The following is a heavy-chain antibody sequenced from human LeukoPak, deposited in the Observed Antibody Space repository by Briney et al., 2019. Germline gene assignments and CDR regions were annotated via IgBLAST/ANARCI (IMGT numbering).Heavy chain of an antibody. Sequence: GGSLRLSCAASGFTFSDYYMSWIRQAPGKGLEWVSYISSSGSTIYYADSVKGRFTISRDNAKNSLYLQMNSLRAEDTAAYYCARDSITMVRGVIISYYYYYMDVWGKGTTVTISS. CDR3: ARDSITMVRGVIISYYYYYMDV. V-gene: IGHV3-11*04. CDR1: GFTFSDYY. D-gene: IGHD3-10*01. CDR2: ISSSGSTI. J-gene: IGHJ6*03.